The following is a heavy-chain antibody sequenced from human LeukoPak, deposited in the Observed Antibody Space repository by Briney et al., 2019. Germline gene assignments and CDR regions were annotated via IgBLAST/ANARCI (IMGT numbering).Heavy chain of an antibody. CDR1: GFTVSSNY. CDR2: IYSGGST. CDR3: ARVEENYYYYMDV. Sequence: GGSLRLSCTASGFTVSSNYMSWVRQAPGKGLEWVSVIYSGGSTYYADSVKGRFTISRDNSKNTLYLQMNSLRAEDTAVYYCARVEENYYYYMDVWGKGTTVTVSS. V-gene: IGHV3-53*01. D-gene: IGHD1-1*01. J-gene: IGHJ6*03.